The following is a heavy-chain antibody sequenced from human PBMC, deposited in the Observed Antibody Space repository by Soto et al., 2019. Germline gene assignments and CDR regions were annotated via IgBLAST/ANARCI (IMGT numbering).Heavy chain of an antibody. D-gene: IGHD6-13*01. CDR2: ISSSSSYI. Sequence: GGSLRLSCAASGFTFSRYSINWIRQASGKGLEWVSSISSSSSYIYYADSVKARFTITRDNAKNSLYLQMNSLRAEDTAVYYCARVYSSSWSHWFDPWGQGTLVTVSS. CDR3: ARVYSSSWSHWFDP. CDR1: GFTFSRYS. J-gene: IGHJ5*02. V-gene: IGHV3-21*01.